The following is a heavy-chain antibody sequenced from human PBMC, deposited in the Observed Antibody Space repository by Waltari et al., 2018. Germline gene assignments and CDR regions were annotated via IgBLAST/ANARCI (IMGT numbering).Heavy chain of an antibody. CDR2: LRYDGSNK. CDR3: AKEERFRGVVVKPIDY. D-gene: IGHD2-15*01. Sequence: QVQLVESGGGVVQRGGAVRLSGAASGGTFSSYGSHGVRRAAGKGVAWVAFLRYDGSNKYYSYSVKGRFTISRDNSKNTLYLQMNSLRAEDTAVYYCAKEERFRGVVVKPIDYWGQGTLVTVSS. J-gene: IGHJ4*02. V-gene: IGHV3-30*02. CDR1: GGTFSSYG.